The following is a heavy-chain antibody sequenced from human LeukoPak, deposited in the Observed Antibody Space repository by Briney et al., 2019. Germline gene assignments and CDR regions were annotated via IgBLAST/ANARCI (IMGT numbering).Heavy chain of an antibody. V-gene: IGHV4-61*02. J-gene: IGHJ5*02. CDR2: FYTSGST. CDR1: GDSISSGDFY. CDR3: ARERTYYDFWSGYLPYNWFDP. Sequence: SETLSLTCTVSGDSISSGDFYWSWIRQPAGKGLEWIGRFYTSGSTNYNPSLKSRVTISVDTSKNQFSLKLSSVTAADTAVYYCARERTYYDFWSGYLPYNWFDPWGQGTLVTVSS. D-gene: IGHD3-3*01.